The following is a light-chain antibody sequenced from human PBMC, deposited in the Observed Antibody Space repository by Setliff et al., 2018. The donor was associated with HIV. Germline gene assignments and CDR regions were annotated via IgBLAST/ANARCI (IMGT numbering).Light chain of an antibody. V-gene: IGLV2-23*02. CDR1: SSDVGNYNV. J-gene: IGLJ2*01. Sequence: QSALTRPASVSGSPGQSITISCTGTSSDVGNYNVVSWYQQHPGKAPKLMIFEVRKRPSGVSNRFSGSKSGNTASLTISGLQAEDEADYYCCSYAGGSTLVFGGGTKVTVL. CDR3: CSYAGGSTLV. CDR2: EVR.